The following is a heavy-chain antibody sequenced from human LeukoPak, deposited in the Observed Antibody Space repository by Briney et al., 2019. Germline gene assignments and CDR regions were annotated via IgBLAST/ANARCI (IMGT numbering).Heavy chain of an antibody. CDR1: RDSVSSNSAA. Sequence: SQTLSLTCAISRDSVSSNSAAWNWIRQSPSRGLEWLGRTYYRSKWYHDYAVSVKSRITINPDTSKNQFSLQLNSVTPEDTAVYYCARARPLLGYCSGGSCYSKDLFGFDPWGQGTLVTVSS. CDR3: ARARPLLGYCSGGSCYSKDLFGFDP. D-gene: IGHD2-15*01. J-gene: IGHJ5*02. V-gene: IGHV6-1*01. CDR2: TYYRSKWYH.